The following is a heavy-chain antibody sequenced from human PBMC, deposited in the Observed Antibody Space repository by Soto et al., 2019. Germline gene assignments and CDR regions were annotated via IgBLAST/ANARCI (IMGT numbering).Heavy chain of an antibody. J-gene: IGHJ4*02. CDR1: GFTFSSYS. Sequence: GGSLRLSCAASGFTFSSYSMSWVRQAPGKGLEWVSAITGGGGTTYYADSVKGRFTISRDNSKNTLFLQMNSLRADDTAVYFCAKTTGYYHFWSPGTLVTVSS. CDR3: AKTTGYYHF. CDR2: ITGGGGTT. D-gene: IGHD3-3*01. V-gene: IGHV3-23*01.